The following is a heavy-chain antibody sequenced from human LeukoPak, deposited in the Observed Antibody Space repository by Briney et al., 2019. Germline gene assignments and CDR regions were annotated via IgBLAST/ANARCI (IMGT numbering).Heavy chain of an antibody. CDR3: ERHRGVVPFDY. CDR2: INSSSSSI. J-gene: IGHJ4*02. Sequence: GGSLRLCCAASGFTFSSYSMNWVRPALGKGRDWVSSINSSSSSIYSPVPLTGRLTISRANAKNPLHLKLNSLRAEDTAVYYCERHRGVVPFDYWCQCTPVTVSS. V-gene: IGHV3-21*01. D-gene: IGHD3-3*01. CDR1: GFTFSSYS.